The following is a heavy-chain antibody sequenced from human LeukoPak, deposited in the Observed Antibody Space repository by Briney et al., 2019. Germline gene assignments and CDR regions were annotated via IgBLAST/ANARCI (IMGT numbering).Heavy chain of an antibody. D-gene: IGHD6-19*01. CDR2: IYHSGST. Sequence: SETLSLTCTVSGGSISSGGYYWSWIRQPPGKGLEWIGYIYHSGSTYYNPSLKSRVTISVDRSRNQFSLKLSSVTAADTAVYYCARHGRSPEVAGLPWWYFDLWGRGTLVTVSS. J-gene: IGHJ2*01. CDR3: ARHGRSPEVAGLPWWYFDL. CDR1: GGSISSGGYY. V-gene: IGHV4-30-2*01.